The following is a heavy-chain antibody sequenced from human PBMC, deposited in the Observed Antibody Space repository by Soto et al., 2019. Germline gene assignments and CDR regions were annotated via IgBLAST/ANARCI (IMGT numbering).Heavy chain of an antibody. V-gene: IGHV3-23*01. CDR1: GFTFSSYA. D-gene: IGHD3-22*01. Sequence: GGSLRLSCAASGFTFSSYAMIWVRQAPGKGLEWVSAISGSGGSTYYADSVKGRFTISRDNSKNTLYLQMNSLRAEDTAVYYCAKEGLITMIVGVITSLLDYWGQGTLDTGSA. CDR2: ISGSGGST. J-gene: IGHJ4*02. CDR3: AKEGLITMIVGVITSLLDY.